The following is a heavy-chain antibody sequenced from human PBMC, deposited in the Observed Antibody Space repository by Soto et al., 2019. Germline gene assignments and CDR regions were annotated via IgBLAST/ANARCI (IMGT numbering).Heavy chain of an antibody. CDR1: GYSFTSYW. CDR2: IYPGDSDT. J-gene: IGHJ4*02. CDR3: ARHGTRYYYDSSQDY. Sequence: PGESLKISCKGSGYSFTSYWIGWVRQMPGKGLEWMGIIYPGDSDTRYSPSFQGQVTISADKSISTAYLQWSSLKASDTAMYYCARHGTRYYYDSSQDYWGQGTLVTVSS. D-gene: IGHD3-22*01. V-gene: IGHV5-51*01.